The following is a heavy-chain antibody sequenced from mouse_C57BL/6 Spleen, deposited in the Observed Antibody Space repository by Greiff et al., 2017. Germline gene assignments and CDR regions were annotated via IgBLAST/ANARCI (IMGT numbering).Heavy chain of an antibody. CDR3: TREESLRRGYAMDY. D-gene: IGHD2-12*01. Sequence: EVQLQQSGTVLARPGASVKMSCTTSGYTFTSYWMHWVKQRPGQGLEWIGAIYPGNSDTSYNQKFKGKAKLTAVTSASTAYMELSSLTNEDSAVYYCTREESLRRGYAMDYWGQGTSVTVSS. J-gene: IGHJ4*01. V-gene: IGHV1-5*01. CDR1: GYTFTSYW. CDR2: IYPGNSDT.